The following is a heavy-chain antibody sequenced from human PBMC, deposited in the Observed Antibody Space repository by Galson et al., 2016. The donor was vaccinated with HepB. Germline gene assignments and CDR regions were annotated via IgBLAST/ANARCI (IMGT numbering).Heavy chain of an antibody. Sequence: SVKVSCKASGYSFSDYNLHWVRQAPGQGLEWMGWINPDTGASNCTQRFQGRVFMASDTSISTAYLELRSLRSGDTATYYCAREGDIVVPVSADDAFDLWGQGTMVTV. J-gene: IGHJ3*01. CDR1: GYSFSDYN. CDR2: INPDTGAS. D-gene: IGHD2-15*01. CDR3: AREGDIVVPVSADDAFDL. V-gene: IGHV1-2*02.